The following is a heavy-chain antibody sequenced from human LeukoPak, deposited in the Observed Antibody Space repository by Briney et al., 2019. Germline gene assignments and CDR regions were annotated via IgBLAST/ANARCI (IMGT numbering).Heavy chain of an antibody. V-gene: IGHV3-21*01. Sequence: GSLRLSCAASGFTFSSYSMNWVRQAPGKGLEWVSSISSSSSYIYYADSVKGRFTISRDNAKNSLYLQMNSLRAEDTAVYYCARDPTVAGPFDYWGQGTLVTVSS. CDR1: GFTFSSYS. CDR2: ISSSSSYI. CDR3: ARDPTVAGPFDY. D-gene: IGHD6-19*01. J-gene: IGHJ4*02.